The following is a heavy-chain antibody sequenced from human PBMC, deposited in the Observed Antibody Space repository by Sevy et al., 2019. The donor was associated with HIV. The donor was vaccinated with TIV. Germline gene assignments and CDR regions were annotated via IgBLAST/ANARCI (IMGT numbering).Heavy chain of an antibody. V-gene: IGHV3-33*01. Sequence: GGSLRLSCAASGFMFNNYGMHWVRQAPGKGLEWVGVIWYDGSNKYYADSVKGRFTISRDNSRATVLLHMNSLSAEDASVYYCARALGYFFGLGTIDYWGQGTLVTVSS. CDR1: GFMFNNYG. D-gene: IGHD3-10*01. CDR2: IWYDGSNK. J-gene: IGHJ4*02. CDR3: ARALGYFFGLGTIDY.